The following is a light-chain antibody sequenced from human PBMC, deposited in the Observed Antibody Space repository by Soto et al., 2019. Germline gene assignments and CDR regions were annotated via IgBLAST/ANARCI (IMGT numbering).Light chain of an antibody. V-gene: IGKV3D-20*01. CDR2: DTS. Sequence: LKHAPATLSLSAKERPNLYCGPSQRVSGGFLAWYQQKPGLAPRLILYDTSFRATGIPDRFSGSGSGTDFTLTISSLQPEDFATYYCQQSYSTFWTFGQGT. CDR1: QRVSGGF. CDR3: QQSYSTFWT. J-gene: IGKJ1*01.